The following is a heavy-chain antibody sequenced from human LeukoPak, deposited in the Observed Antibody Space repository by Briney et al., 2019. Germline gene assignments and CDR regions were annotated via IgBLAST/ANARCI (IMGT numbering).Heavy chain of an antibody. V-gene: IGHV5-51*01. D-gene: IGHD2-2*01. J-gene: IGHJ4*02. Sequence: GESLKISCEGSGYSFASYWIGWVRPMPGKGLEWMGIIYPGDSDTRYSPSFQGQVTISADKSIATAYLQWSSLKASDTAMYYCARGIHCGSTSCALDYWGQGTLVTVSS. CDR2: IYPGDSDT. CDR3: ARGIHCGSTSCALDY. CDR1: GYSFASYW.